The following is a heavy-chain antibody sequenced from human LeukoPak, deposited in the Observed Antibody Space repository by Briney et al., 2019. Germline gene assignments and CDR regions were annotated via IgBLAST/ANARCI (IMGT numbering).Heavy chain of an antibody. D-gene: IGHD5-24*01. CDR3: ARSSPRDTISSWYVDL. Sequence: GASVKVSCKASGGTFSSYGISWVRQAPGQGLEWMRGIIPIFGTANYAQKFQGRVTITADKSTSTAYLELSSLRSEDTAVYYCARSSPRDTISSWYVDLWGRGTLVTVSS. V-gene: IGHV1-69*06. J-gene: IGHJ2*01. CDR1: GGTFSSYG. CDR2: IIPIFGTA.